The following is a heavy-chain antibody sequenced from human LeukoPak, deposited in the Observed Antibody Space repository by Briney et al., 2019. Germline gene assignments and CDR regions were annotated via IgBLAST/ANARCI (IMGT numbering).Heavy chain of an antibody. V-gene: IGHV3-23*01. CDR3: AKNGEITMIVVVTPYYFDY. D-gene: IGHD3-22*01. J-gene: IGHJ4*02. CDR1: GFTFSSYA. CDR2: ISGSGGST. Sequence: GGSLRLSCAASGFTFSSYAMSWVRQAPGKGLEWVSAISGSGGSTYYADSVKVRFTISRDNSKNTLYLQMNSLRAEDTAVYYCAKNGEITMIVVVTPYYFDYWGQGTLVTVSS.